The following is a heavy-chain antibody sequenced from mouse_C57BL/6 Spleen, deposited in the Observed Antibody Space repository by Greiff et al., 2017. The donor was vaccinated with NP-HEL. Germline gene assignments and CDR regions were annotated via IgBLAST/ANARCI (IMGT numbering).Heavy chain of an antibody. V-gene: IGHV1-69*01. CDR3: ARILRDFDV. J-gene: IGHJ1*03. CDR2: IDPSDSYT. Sequence: VQLQQPGAELVMPGASVKLSCKASGYTFTSYWMHWVKQRPGQGLEWIGEIDPSDSYTNYNQKFKGKSTLTVDKSSSTAYMQLSSLTSEDSAVYYGARILRDFDVWGTGTTVTVSS. CDR1: GYTFTSYW. D-gene: IGHD1-1*01.